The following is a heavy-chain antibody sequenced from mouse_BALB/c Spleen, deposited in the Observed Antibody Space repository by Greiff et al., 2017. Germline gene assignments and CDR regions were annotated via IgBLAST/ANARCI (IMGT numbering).Heavy chain of an antibody. V-gene: IGHV2-9*02. D-gene: IGHD4-1*01. CDR3: ARDLWDVWYFDV. CDR2: IWAGGST. Sequence: VMLVESGPGLVAPSQSLSITCTVSGFSLTSYGVHWVRQPPGKGLEWLGVIWAGGSTNYNSALMSRLSISKDNSKSQVFLKMNSLQTDDTAMYYCARDLWDVWYFDVWGAGTTVTVSS. J-gene: IGHJ1*01. CDR1: GFSLTSYG.